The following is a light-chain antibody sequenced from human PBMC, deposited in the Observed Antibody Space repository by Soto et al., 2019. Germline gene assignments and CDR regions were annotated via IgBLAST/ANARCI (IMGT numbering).Light chain of an antibody. CDR2: DAS. J-gene: IGKJ2*01. CDR3: QQRSNWPRT. CDR1: QSVSSH. V-gene: IGKV3-11*01. Sequence: EIVLTQSPATLSLSPGEGATLSCRASQSVSSHLAWYQQRPGQAPRLLIYDASNRATGILARFSGSGSGTDFTLTITSLEPEDSAVYYCQQRSNWPRTFGQGTKLEIK.